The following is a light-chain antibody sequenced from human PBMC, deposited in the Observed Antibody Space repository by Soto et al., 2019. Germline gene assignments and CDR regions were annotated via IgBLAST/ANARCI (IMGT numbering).Light chain of an antibody. J-gene: IGKJ5*01. CDR3: QQRSNWPIP. V-gene: IGKV3-11*01. CDR1: QSVSSY. Sequence: EIVLTQSPATLSLSPRERATLSSRASQSVSSYLACYQQKPGQAPRLLIYDASNRATGIPARFSGSGSGTDFILTISSLEPEDFAVYYCQQRSNWPIPFGQGTRLEMK. CDR2: DAS.